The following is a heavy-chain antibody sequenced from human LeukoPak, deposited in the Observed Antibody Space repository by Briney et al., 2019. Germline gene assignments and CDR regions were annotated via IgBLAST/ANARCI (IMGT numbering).Heavy chain of an antibody. CDR3: ARGLGGYDY. CDR1: GGSFSGYY. D-gene: IGHD1-26*01. V-gene: IGHV4-34*01. Sequence: SETLSLTCAVYGGSFSGYYWSWIRQPPGKGLEWIGEINHSGSTNYNPSLKSRVTISVDTSRNQFSLKLSSVTAADTAVYYCARGLGGYDYWGQGTLVTVSS. CDR2: INHSGST. J-gene: IGHJ4*02.